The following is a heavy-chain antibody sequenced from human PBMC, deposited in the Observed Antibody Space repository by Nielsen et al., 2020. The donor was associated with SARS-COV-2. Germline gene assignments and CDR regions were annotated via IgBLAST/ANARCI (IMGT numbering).Heavy chain of an antibody. V-gene: IGHV3-30*18. CDR2: ISYDGSLK. CDR3: AKEGVDTQYYFDY. CDR1: GFTFSNYG. D-gene: IGHD5-18*01. J-gene: IGHJ4*02. Sequence: GGSLRLSCAASGFTFSNYGMHWVRQAPGKGLEFVAVISYDGSLKYPADSLKGRFTISRDHSRNTLYLEMNSLRPEDTGVYYCAKEGVDTQYYFDYWGQGNLVTVSS.